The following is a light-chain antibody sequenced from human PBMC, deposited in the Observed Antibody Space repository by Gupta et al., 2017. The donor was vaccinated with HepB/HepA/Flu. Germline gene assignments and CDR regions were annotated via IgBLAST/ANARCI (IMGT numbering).Light chain of an antibody. V-gene: IGLV2-23*02. CDR1: SSDVGNYNL. CDR3: CSYAGSSTLGV. Sequence: QSALTQPASVSGSPGQSITISCTGTSSDVGNYNLVSWYQQHPGKAPKLMIYEVSKRPSGVSNRFSGSKSGNTASLTISGLQAEDEADDDCCSYAGSSTLGVFGGGTKLTVL. CDR2: EVS. J-gene: IGLJ3*02.